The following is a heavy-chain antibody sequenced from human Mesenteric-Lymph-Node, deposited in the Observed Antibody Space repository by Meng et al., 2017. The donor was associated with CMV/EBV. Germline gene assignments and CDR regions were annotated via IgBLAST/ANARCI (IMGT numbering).Heavy chain of an antibody. CDR3: AHSPRTYSNFDY. CDR1: RFSLSTSGVG. Sequence: FSRFSLSTSGVGVGSIRQPPGKALDWLALIYWDDDKRYSPSLKSRLTITKDTSKNQVVLTMTNMDPVDTATYYCAHSPRTYSNFDYWGQGTLVTVSS. CDR2: IYWDDDK. J-gene: IGHJ4*02. D-gene: IGHD4-11*01. V-gene: IGHV2-5*02.